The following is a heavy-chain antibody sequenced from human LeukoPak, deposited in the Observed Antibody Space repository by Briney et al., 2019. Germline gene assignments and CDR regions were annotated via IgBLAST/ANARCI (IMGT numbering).Heavy chain of an antibody. J-gene: IGHJ3*02. CDR1: GGSISSGGYY. D-gene: IGHD3-22*01. CDR2: IYYSGST. V-gene: IGHV4-31*03. Sequence: SETLSLTCTVSGGSISSGGYYWSWIRQHPGKGLEWIVYIYYSGSTYYNPSLKSRVTISVDTSKNQFSLKLSSVTAADTAVYYCARVYYYDSSGYWDAFDIWGQGTMVTVSS. CDR3: ARVYYYDSSGYWDAFDI.